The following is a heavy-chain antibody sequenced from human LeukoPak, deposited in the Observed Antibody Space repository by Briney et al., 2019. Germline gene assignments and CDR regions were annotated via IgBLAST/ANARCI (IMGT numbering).Heavy chain of an antibody. D-gene: IGHD5-12*01. Sequence: GGSLRLSCAASGFSFSTSPMSWVRQAPGKGLEWVSGINSNSGDTPYADFAKGRFTISRDNAKNSLYLQMNSLRAEDTAVYYCARLALSANDWCYDYWGQGTLVTVSS. V-gene: IGHV3-21*01. CDR1: GFSFSTSP. J-gene: IGHJ4*02. CDR3: ARLALSANDWCYDY. CDR2: INSNSGDT.